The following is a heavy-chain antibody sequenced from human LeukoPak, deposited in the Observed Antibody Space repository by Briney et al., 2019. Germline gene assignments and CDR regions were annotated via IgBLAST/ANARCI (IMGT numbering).Heavy chain of an antibody. CDR3: ARGLEVNLSLAP. Sequence: SETLSLTCTVSGYSISSGYFWAWIRQPPGKGLEWIGNIYHSGSTFYNPSLKSRVTMSVDTSKNHFSLKLSSVTAADTALYYCARGLEVNLSLAPWGQGTLVTVSS. CDR1: GYSISSGYF. D-gene: IGHD2-21*01. V-gene: IGHV4-38-2*02. J-gene: IGHJ5*02. CDR2: IYHSGST.